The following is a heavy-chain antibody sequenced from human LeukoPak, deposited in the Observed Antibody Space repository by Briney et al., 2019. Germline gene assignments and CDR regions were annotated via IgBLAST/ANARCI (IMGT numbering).Heavy chain of an antibody. Sequence: PGESLRLSCAASGFTVSNNYMSWVRQAPGKGLEWVSVIYSGGSTFYADSVKGRFTISRDNSKNTLYLQMNSLRAEDTAVYYCARGGHYYGSGSYPFDYWGQGTLVTVSS. J-gene: IGHJ4*02. D-gene: IGHD3-10*01. CDR2: IYSGGST. CDR3: ARGGHYYGSGSYPFDY. CDR1: GFTVSNNY. V-gene: IGHV3-66*01.